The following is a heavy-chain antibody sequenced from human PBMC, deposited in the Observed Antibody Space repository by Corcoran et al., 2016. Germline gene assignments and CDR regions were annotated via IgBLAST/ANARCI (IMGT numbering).Heavy chain of an antibody. D-gene: IGHD1-1*01. CDR2: ISYDGSNK. CDR3: AKLESYGTGHDAFDI. V-gene: IGHV3-30*18. Sequence: QVQLVESGGGVVQPGRSLRLSCAASGFTFRSYGMHWVRQAPGKGLEWVAVISYDGSNKYYADSVKGRFTISRDNSKNTLYLQMNSLRAEDTAVYYCAKLESYGTGHDAFDIWGQGTMVTVSS. CDR1: GFTFRSYG. J-gene: IGHJ3*02.